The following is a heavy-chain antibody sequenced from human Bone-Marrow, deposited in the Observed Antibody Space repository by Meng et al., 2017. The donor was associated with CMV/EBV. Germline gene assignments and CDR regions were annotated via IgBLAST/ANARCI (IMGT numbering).Heavy chain of an antibody. CDR2: ISGSGGST. D-gene: IGHD2-8*01. CDR3: VRDYCVNGICYDAFTL. CDR1: GFVFSSYG. Sequence: AGSLRLSCATSGFVFSSYGMYWVRQAPGKGVEWVSAISGSGGSTYYADSVKGRFTISRDNSKNTLYLQMNSLRAEDTALYYCVRDYCVNGICYDAFTLWGQGTMVTV. J-gene: IGHJ3*01. V-gene: IGHV3-23*01.